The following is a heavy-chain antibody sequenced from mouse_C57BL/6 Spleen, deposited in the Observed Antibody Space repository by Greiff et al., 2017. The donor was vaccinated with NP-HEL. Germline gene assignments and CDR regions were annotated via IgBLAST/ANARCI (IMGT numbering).Heavy chain of an antibody. CDR2: IYPGDGDT. CDR3: ARMEEFYYGSSLDY. V-gene: IGHV1-82*01. CDR1: GYAFSSSW. D-gene: IGHD1-1*01. Sequence: VQLQQSGPELVKPGASVKISCKASGYAFSSSWMNWVKQRPGKGLEWIGRIYPGDGDTNYNGKFKGKATLTADNSSSTAYMQLSSLTSEDSAVYFCARMEEFYYGSSLDYWGQGTTLTVSS. J-gene: IGHJ2*01.